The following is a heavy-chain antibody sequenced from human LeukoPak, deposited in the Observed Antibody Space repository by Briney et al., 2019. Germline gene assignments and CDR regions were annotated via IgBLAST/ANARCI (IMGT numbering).Heavy chain of an antibody. Sequence: PSETLSLTCTVSGGSISSSSYYWGWIRQPPGKGLEWIGSIYYSGSTYYNPSLESRVTISVDTSKNQFSLKLSSVTAADTAVYYCAREEKTSYYYYGMDVWGQGTTVTVSS. CDR3: AREEKTSYYYYGMDV. V-gene: IGHV4-39*07. CDR2: IYYSGST. CDR1: GGSISSSSYY. J-gene: IGHJ6*02.